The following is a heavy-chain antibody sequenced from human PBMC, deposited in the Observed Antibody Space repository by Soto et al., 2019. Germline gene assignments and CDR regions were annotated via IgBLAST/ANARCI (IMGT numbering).Heavy chain of an antibody. J-gene: IGHJ5*02. CDR3: AREGRPDDYGDYVSNWFDP. D-gene: IGHD4-17*01. V-gene: IGHV1-18*01. CDR2: ISAYNGNT. CDR1: GYTFTSYG. Sequence: ASVKVSCKASGYTFTSYGISWVRQAPGQGLEWMGWISAYNGNTNYAQKLQGRVTMTTDTSTSTAYMELRSLRSDDTAVYYCAREGRPDDYGDYVSNWFDPWGQGTLVTV.